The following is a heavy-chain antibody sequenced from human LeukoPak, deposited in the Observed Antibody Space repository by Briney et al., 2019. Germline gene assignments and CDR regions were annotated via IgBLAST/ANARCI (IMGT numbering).Heavy chain of an antibody. CDR1: GGSISSYY. Sequence: SETLSLTCTVSGGSISSYYWSWIRQPPGKGLERIGYIYYSGSTNYNPSLKSRVTISVDTSKNQFSLNLTSVTAADTAVYFCATSPGDYYYFDYWGQGTLVPVSS. D-gene: IGHD4-17*01. CDR2: IYYSGST. J-gene: IGHJ4*02. V-gene: IGHV4-59*08. CDR3: ATSPGDYYYFDY.